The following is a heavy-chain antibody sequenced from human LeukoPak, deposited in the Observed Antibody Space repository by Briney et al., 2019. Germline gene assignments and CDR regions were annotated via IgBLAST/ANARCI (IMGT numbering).Heavy chain of an antibody. Sequence: SETLSLTCTVSGGSFSSFFWSWIRQPPGKGLEWIGYIYYNGSTNHNPSLKSRVTILIDTSKNQFSLKLSSLTAADTAVYYCARGSTTVTSWGQGTLVTVSS. J-gene: IGHJ4*02. V-gene: IGHV4-59*01. CDR3: ARGSTTVTS. D-gene: IGHD4-17*01. CDR2: IYYNGST. CDR1: GGSFSSFF.